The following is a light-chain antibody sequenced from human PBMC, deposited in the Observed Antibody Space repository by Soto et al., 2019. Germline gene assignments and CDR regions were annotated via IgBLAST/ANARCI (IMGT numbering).Light chain of an antibody. Sequence: QSALTQPASVSGSPGQSITISCTGTSSDVGGYNYVSWYQQHPGKAPKLMIYDVSNRPSGVSNRFSGSKSGNTASLTISGLQAEDEADYYCNSYTSSSPLFGGGTQLTVL. CDR1: SSDVGGYNY. CDR3: NSYTSSSPL. CDR2: DVS. J-gene: IGLJ2*01. V-gene: IGLV2-14*01.